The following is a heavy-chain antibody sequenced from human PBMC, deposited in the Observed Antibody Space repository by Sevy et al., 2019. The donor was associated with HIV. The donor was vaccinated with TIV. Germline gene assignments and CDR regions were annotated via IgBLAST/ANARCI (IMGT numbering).Heavy chain of an antibody. J-gene: IGHJ4*02. CDR1: GFTFHSHA. CDR2: VSYDGSNK. CDR3: ARELTRAAAAKGGFDY. Sequence: GGSLRLSCVDSGFTFHSHAMHWVRQAPGKGLEWVAAVSYDGSNKYYADSVKGRFTISRDNSKNTLYLQMSSLRAEETAVYYCARELTRAAAAKGGFDYWGQGTLVTVSS. D-gene: IGHD2-2*01. V-gene: IGHV3-30-3*01.